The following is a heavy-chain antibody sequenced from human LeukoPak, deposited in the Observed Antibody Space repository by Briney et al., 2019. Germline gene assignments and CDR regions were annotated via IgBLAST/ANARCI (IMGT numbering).Heavy chain of an antibody. J-gene: IGHJ3*02. D-gene: IGHD3-22*01. CDR2: IIHDRREN. CDR3: ARAYSSGYLDAFDI. Sequence: GGSLSLSSAAAGFTVSSFRLSWHRPAPGKGLEWGANIIHDRRENYHEDSVKGRFTSSRDNAKNSLYLQMNSLRGEDTAVYYCARAYSSGYLDAFDIWGQGTMVTVSS. V-gene: IGHV3-7*01. CDR1: GFTVSSFR.